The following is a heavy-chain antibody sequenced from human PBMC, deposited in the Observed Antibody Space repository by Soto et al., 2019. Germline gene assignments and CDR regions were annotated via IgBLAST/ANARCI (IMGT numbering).Heavy chain of an antibody. CDR2: IYQTGRT. J-gene: IGHJ4*02. CDR1: GVSIRSTNW. CDR3: ARSGGPGSFPLAPAF. Sequence: SETLSLTCAVSGVSIRSTNWWTWVRQAPGKGLEWIGDIYQTGRTNYNPTLKSRVTISVDRSRNQFSLKLTSVTAADPAGYFFARSGGPGSFPLAPAFGGRGPLDTVSP. V-gene: IGHV4-4*02. D-gene: IGHD2-15*01.